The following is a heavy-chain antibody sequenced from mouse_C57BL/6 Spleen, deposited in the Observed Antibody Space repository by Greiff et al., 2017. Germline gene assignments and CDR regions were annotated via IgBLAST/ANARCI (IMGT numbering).Heavy chain of an antibody. CDR2: IDPSDSYT. Sequence: QVQLQQPGAELVMPGASVKLSCKASGYTFTSYWMHWVKQRPGQGLEWIGEIDPSDSYTNYNQKFKGKSTLTVDKSSSTAYMQLSSLTSEDSAVYYCALYDYDGAWCAYWGQGTLVTVSA. CDR3: ALYDYDGAWCAY. J-gene: IGHJ3*01. V-gene: IGHV1-69*01. CDR1: GYTFTSYW. D-gene: IGHD2-4*01.